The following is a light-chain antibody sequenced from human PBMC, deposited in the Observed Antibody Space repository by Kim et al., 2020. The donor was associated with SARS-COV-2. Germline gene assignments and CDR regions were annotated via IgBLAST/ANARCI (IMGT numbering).Light chain of an antibody. V-gene: IGLV2-14*03. CDR3: SSYTSSSTLEVV. CDR2: DVS. J-gene: IGLJ2*01. CDR1: SSDVGGYNY. Sequence: SITISCTGTSSDVGGYNYVSLYQQHPGNAPKLMIYDVSNRPSGVSNRFSGSKSGNTASLTISGLQAEDEADYYCSSYTSSSTLEVVFGGGTQLTVL.